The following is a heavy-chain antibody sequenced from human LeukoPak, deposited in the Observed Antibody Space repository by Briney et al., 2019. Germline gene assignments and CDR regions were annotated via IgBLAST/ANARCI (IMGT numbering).Heavy chain of an antibody. Sequence: SETLSLTCTVSGGSISSSSYYWGWIRQPPGKGLEWIGSIYSGSTYYNPSLKSRVTISVDTSKNQFSLKLSSVTAADTAVYYCARGVEGTTIGHYFDYWGQGTLVTVSS. CDR2: IYSGST. J-gene: IGHJ4*02. V-gene: IGHV4-39*07. CDR1: GGSISSSSYY. CDR3: ARGVEGTTIGHYFDY. D-gene: IGHD1-26*01.